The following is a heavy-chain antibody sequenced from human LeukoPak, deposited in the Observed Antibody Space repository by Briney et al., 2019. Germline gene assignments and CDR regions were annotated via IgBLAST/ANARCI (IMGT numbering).Heavy chain of an antibody. Sequence: PSETLSLTCTVSGGSISIYYWSWIRQPAGKGLEWIGRIYTSGSTIYNPSLKSRVTMSVDTSKNQFSLKLSSVTAADTAVYYCARGRYESTRLSAYYYYYMDVWGKGTTVTVSS. J-gene: IGHJ6*03. CDR1: GGSISIYY. V-gene: IGHV4-4*07. CDR3: ARGRYESTRLSAYYYYYMDV. D-gene: IGHD1-14*01. CDR2: IYTSGST.